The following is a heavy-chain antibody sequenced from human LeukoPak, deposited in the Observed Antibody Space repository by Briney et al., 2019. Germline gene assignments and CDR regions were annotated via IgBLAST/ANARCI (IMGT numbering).Heavy chain of an antibody. CDR1: GFTFSDYY. D-gene: IGHD1-26*01. CDR2: ISSSGSTI. V-gene: IGHV3-11*01. Sequence: GGSLRLSCAASGFTFSDYYMSWIRQAPGKGLEWVSYISSSGSTIYYADSVKGRFTISRDNAKNSLYLQMNSLRAEDTAVYFCAKYSGSYYYPPNWDSWGQGTLVTVSS. CDR3: AKYSGSYYYPPNWDS. J-gene: IGHJ4*02.